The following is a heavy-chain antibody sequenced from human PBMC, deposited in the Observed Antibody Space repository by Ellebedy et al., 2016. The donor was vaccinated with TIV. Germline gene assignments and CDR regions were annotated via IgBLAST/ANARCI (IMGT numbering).Heavy chain of an antibody. Sequence: LSLTCXASGFSFRWHWMHWVRQAPRKGLVWGSRINNDGTATTYADSVKGRFTISRDDAENSLYPQMNSLRDEDTAVYYCAGGAGWLADYWGQGTLVTVSS. CDR3: AGGAGWLADY. D-gene: IGHD6-19*01. CDR2: INNDGTAT. J-gene: IGHJ4*02. CDR1: GFSFRWHW. V-gene: IGHV3-74*01.